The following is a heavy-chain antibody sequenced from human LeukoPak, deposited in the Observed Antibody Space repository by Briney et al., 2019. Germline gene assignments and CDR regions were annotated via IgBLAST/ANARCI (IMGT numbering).Heavy chain of an antibody. V-gene: IGHV4-4*07. J-gene: IGHJ4*02. CDR2: IYTSGST. Sequence: SETLSLTCTVSGGSISSYYWSWIRQPPGKGLEWIGRIYTSGSTNYNPSLKSRVTMSVDTSKNQFSLKLSSVTAADTTVYYCARGDYASTFDYWGQGTLVTVSS. CDR3: ARGDYASTFDY. CDR1: GGSISSYY. D-gene: IGHD4-17*01.